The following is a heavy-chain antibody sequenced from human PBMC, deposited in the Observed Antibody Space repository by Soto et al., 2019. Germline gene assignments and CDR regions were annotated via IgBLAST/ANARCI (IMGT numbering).Heavy chain of an antibody. Sequence: QVQLEESGPGLVKPSETLSLTCTVSGGSIGNKYWSWIRQPPGKGLEWIGYSSYTGRPNYNPSLKSRVPISIDTSMNQFSLKLSSVTVADTAVYYCARGGTYGSLMIRDRFDSWGQGTLVTVSS. CDR3: ARGGTYGSLMIRDRFDS. J-gene: IGHJ5*01. CDR2: SSYTGRP. D-gene: IGHD6-6*01. V-gene: IGHV4-59*01. CDR1: GGSIGNKY.